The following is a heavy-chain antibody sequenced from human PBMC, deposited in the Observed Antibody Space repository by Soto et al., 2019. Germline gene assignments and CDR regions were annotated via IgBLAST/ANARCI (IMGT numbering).Heavy chain of an antibody. D-gene: IGHD2-2*01. Sequence: SVKVSCKASGGTFSSYAISCVRQAPGQGLEWMGGIIPIFGTANYAQKFQGRVTITADESTSTAYMELSSLRSEDTAVYYCARLFCSSTSCSTGNYYYYGMDVWGQGTTVTVSS. V-gene: IGHV1-69*13. CDR1: GGTFSSYA. CDR2: IIPIFGTA. J-gene: IGHJ6*02. CDR3: ARLFCSSTSCSTGNYYYYGMDV.